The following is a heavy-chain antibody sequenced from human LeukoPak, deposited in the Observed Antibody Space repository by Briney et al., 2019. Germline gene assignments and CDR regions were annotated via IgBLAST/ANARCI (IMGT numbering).Heavy chain of an antibody. CDR1: GFTFSSYA. Sequence: GGSLRLSCAASGFTFSSYAMSWVRQAPGEGLEWVSAISGSGGSTYYADSVKGRFTISRDNSKNTLYLQMNSLRAEDTAVYYCANPLSGYYFGYWGQGTLVTVSS. J-gene: IGHJ4*02. D-gene: IGHD3-22*01. V-gene: IGHV3-23*01. CDR2: ISGSGGST. CDR3: ANPLSGYYFGY.